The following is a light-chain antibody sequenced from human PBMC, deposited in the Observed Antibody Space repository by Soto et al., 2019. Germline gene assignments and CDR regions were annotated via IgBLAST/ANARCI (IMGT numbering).Light chain of an antibody. CDR1: QSVPTNY. J-gene: IGKJ1*01. Sequence: EIVLTQSPGTLSLSPGDTATLSCRASQSVPTNYLAWYQQKPGQAPSLLIYGASRRATGIPDRFSGSGSGTDFTLTIRLEPEDFAVYYCQQYGSSGTFGQGTKVDIK. CDR2: GAS. CDR3: QQYGSSGT. V-gene: IGKV3-20*01.